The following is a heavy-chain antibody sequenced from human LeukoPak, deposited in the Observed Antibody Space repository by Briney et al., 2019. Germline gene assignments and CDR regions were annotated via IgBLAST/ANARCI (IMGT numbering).Heavy chain of an antibody. D-gene: IGHD2-21*01. CDR1: GFTVSSYW. J-gene: IGHJ4*02. CDR2: IKQDGSEK. CDR3: ARAEGGGGDLEY. V-gene: IGHV3-7*05. Sequence: GGSLRLSCAASGFTVSSYWMSWVRQAPGKGLEWVANIKQDGSEKYYVDSVKGRFTISRDNAKNSLYLQMNSLRAEDTAVYYCARAEGGGGDLEYWCQGTLVTVSS.